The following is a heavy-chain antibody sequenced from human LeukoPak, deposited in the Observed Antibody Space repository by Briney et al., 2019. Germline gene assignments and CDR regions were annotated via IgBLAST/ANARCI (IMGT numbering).Heavy chain of an antibody. CDR2: ISSSSSTI. V-gene: IGHV3-48*01. CDR1: GFTFSNNG. D-gene: IGHD3-3*02. CDR3: VRASIQSSLDF. J-gene: IGHJ4*02. Sequence: GGSLRLPCAASGFTFSNNGMNWVRQAPGKGLEWVSYISSSSSTIYSADSVKGRFTISRDNAKNSLCLEMNSLRADDTAVYYCVRASIQSSLDFWGQGTLVTVSS.